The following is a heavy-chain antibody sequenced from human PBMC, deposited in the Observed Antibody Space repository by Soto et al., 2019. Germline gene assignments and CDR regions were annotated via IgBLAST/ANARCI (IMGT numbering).Heavy chain of an antibody. Sequence: SVKVSCKASGGTFSSYAISWVRQAPGQGLEWMGGIIPIFGTANYAQKFQGRVTITADESTSTAYMELSSLRSEDTAVYYCFTGNLTIFGVVIIDYYGMDVWGQGTTVTVSS. V-gene: IGHV1-69*13. CDR3: FTGNLTIFGVVIIDYYGMDV. CDR1: GGTFSSYA. J-gene: IGHJ6*02. CDR2: IIPIFGTA. D-gene: IGHD3-3*01.